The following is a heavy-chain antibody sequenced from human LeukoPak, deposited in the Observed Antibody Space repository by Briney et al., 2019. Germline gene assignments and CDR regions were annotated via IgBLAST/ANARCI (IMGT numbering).Heavy chain of an antibody. CDR1: GYTFTGYY. Sequence: ASVKVSCKASGYTFTGYYMHWVRQAPGQGLEWMGWLNPNSGGTNYAQKFQGRVTMTRDTSISTAYMELSRLRSDDTAVYYCAHVIAVAGTTTDAFDIWGQGTMVTVSS. J-gene: IGHJ3*02. CDR2: LNPNSGGT. D-gene: IGHD6-19*01. V-gene: IGHV1-2*02. CDR3: AHVIAVAGTTTDAFDI.